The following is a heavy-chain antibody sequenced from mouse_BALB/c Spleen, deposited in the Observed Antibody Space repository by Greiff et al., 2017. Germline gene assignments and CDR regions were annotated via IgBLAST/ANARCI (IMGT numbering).Heavy chain of an antibody. CDR2: IFPGTGTT. V-gene: IGHV1S132*01. D-gene: IGHD2-2*01. J-gene: IGHJ2*01. Sequence: QVQLQQSGAELVKPGASVKLSCKTSGYTFTSYWIQWVKQRPGQGLGWIGEIFPGTGTTYYNEKFKGKATLTIDTSSSTAYMQLSSLTSEDSAVYFCARRGYDSFDYWGQGTTLTVSS. CDR1: GYTFTSYW. CDR3: ARRGYDSFDY.